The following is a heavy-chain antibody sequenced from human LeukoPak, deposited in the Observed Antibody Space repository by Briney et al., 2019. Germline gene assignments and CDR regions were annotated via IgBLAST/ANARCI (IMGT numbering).Heavy chain of an antibody. CDR1: GFTFRNYG. CDR2: IWYDGSNK. D-gene: IGHD1-7*01. CDR3: ARGNYQLSNGMDV. Sequence: GGSLRLSCAASGFTFRNYGIHWVRQAPGKGLEWVATIWYDGSNKYYADSVKGRFTISRDNSKNTLYLQMNSLRAEDTALYYCARGNYQLSNGMDVWGQGTTVTVSS. V-gene: IGHV3-33*01. J-gene: IGHJ6*02.